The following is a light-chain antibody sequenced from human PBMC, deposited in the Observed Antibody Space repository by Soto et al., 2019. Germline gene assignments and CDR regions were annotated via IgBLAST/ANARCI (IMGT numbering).Light chain of an antibody. CDR1: QSVDTY. V-gene: IGKV3-15*01. CDR2: GSS. CDR3: QQYNNWTPVT. J-gene: IGKJ4*01. Sequence: ETVITQSPATLSVSPGERATLSCRASQSVDTYLAWYQQKPVQAPRLLIYGSSTRATGIPARFSGSGSGTEFTLTISSLQSEDFAVYYCQQYNNWTPVTFGGGTKV.